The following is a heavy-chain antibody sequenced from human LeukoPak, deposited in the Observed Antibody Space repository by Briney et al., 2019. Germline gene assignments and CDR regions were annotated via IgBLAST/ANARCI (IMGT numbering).Heavy chain of an antibody. Sequence: ASVKVSCKASGYTFTSYAIHWVRQAPGQRLEWMGWISAGNGNTKYSQNFQGRVIFISNTSATTAFMELSSLRSEDAAVYYCARGGGTGGNPDDDAFDIWGQGTMVTVSS. CDR3: ARGGGTGGNPDDDAFDI. V-gene: IGHV1-3*01. D-gene: IGHD4-23*01. CDR2: ISAGNGNT. J-gene: IGHJ3*02. CDR1: GYTFTSYA.